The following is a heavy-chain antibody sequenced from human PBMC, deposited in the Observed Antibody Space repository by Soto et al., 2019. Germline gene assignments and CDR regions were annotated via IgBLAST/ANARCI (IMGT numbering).Heavy chain of an antibody. D-gene: IGHD3-10*01. CDR1: GFTFSDHY. CDR3: VRTSHYGSGSWNFDY. CDR2: TRNKANSYST. J-gene: IGHJ4*02. Sequence: EVQLVESGGGLVQPGGSLRLSCAASGFTFSDHYMDWVRQAPGKGLEWVGRTRNKANSYSTEYAASVRGRFTISRDESKNSLYLQMNSLKTKDTAVYYCVRTSHYGSGSWNFDYWGQGTLVTVSS. V-gene: IGHV3-72*01.